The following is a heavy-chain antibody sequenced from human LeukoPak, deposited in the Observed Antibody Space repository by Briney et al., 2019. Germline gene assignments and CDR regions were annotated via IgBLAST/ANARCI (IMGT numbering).Heavy chain of an antibody. CDR1: GGSISSHY. Sequence: SETLSLTCTVSGGSISSHYWSWIRQSAGKGLEWIGRIYISGDTDYNPSLKSRVTMSVDTSKNQFFLKLSSVTAADMAVYYCARDQRAYYHMDVWGKGTTVTVSS. V-gene: IGHV4-4*07. CDR2: IYISGDT. CDR3: ARDQRAYYHMDV. J-gene: IGHJ6*03.